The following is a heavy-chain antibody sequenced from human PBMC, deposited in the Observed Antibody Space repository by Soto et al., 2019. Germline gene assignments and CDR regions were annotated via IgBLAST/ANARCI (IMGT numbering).Heavy chain of an antibody. J-gene: IGHJ3*01. D-gene: IGHD3-10*01. V-gene: IGHV3-21*01. CDR2: ISGSSTYV. CDR3: SRGGGYYYGSGTDAFDV. Sequence: EVQLLESGGGLVKPGGSLRLSCAASGFTFSNYIMNWVRQPPGQGLEWVASISGSSTYVYYADSLKGRIAISRDNAKNSLSLELNTLRVKDTAVYYCSRGGGYYYGSGTDAFDVWGQGTLVTVSS. CDR1: GFTFSNYI.